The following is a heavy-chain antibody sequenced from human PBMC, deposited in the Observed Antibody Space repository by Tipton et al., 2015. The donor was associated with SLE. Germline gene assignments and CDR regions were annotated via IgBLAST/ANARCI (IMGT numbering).Heavy chain of an antibody. CDR2: IYHSGST. V-gene: IGHV4-4*02. CDR1: GGSISSSNW. CDR3: ARRSLLAVPK. D-gene: IGHD3-3*02. Sequence: TLSLTCAVSGGSISSSNWWSWVRQPPGKGLEWIGEIYHSGSTNYNPSLKSRLTISVDKSKNQFSLKLSSMTAADTAVYYCARRSLLAVPKWGQGTLVTVSS. J-gene: IGHJ4*02.